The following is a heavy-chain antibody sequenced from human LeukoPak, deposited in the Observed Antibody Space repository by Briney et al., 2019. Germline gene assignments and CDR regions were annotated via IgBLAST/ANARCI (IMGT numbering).Heavy chain of an antibody. D-gene: IGHD5-18*01. CDR1: GYTFTDYY. CDR2: INPNSGDT. J-gene: IGHJ4*02. V-gene: IGHV1-2*02. CDR3: ARAGYSYGYDY. Sequence: GASVKVSCKASGYTFTDYYMYWVRQAPGQGLEWMGWINPNSGDTSFAQKFQVRVTMTRDTSISTAYMDLNRLRSDDTAVYYCARAGYSYGYDYWGQGTLVTVSS.